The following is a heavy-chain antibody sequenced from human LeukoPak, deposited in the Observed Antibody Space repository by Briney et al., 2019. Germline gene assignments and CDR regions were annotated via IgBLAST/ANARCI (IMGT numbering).Heavy chain of an antibody. V-gene: IGHV1-18*01. D-gene: IGHD1-26*01. J-gene: IGHJ4*02. Sequence: GASVKVSCKASGGTFSSYAISWVRQAPGQGLEWMGWISAYNGNTNYAQKLQGRVTMTTDTSTSTAYMELRSLRSDDTAVYYCARDLGGATEEVGLWGQGTLVTVSS. CDR3: ARDLGGATEEVGL. CDR2: ISAYNGNT. CDR1: GGTFSSYA.